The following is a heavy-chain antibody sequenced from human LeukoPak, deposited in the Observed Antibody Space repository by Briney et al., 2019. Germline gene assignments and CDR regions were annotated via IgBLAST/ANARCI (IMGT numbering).Heavy chain of an antibody. CDR2: INLGGSS. V-gene: IGHV4-39*07. Sequence: PSETLSLTCTVSGGSISSSSYYWTWIRQPPGKGLEWIGEINLGGSSNYNPSLKSRVTISKETSTSQFSLKLSSVTAADTAVYYCARRRYYDSSGYYYSGWYFDLWGRGTLVTVSS. J-gene: IGHJ2*01. D-gene: IGHD3-22*01. CDR3: ARRRYYDSSGYYYSGWYFDL. CDR1: GGSISSSSYY.